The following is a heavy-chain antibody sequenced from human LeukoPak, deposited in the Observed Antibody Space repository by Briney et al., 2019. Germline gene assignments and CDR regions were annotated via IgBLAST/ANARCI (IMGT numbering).Heavy chain of an antibody. D-gene: IGHD2-15*01. CDR3: AKAPVTTCRGAFCYPFDY. J-gene: IGHJ4*02. CDR2: ISSSGGTT. Sequence: GGSLRLSCAASGFTFSSYAMSWVRQAPGKGLEWVSSISSSGGTTYYADSVKGRFTISRDYSKNTLFLQMNRLRPEDAAVYYCAKAPVTTCRGAFCYPFDYWGLGTLVTVSS. CDR1: GFTFSSYA. V-gene: IGHV3-23*01.